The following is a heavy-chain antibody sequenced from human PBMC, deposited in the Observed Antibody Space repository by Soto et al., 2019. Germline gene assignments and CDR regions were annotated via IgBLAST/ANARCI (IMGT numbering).Heavy chain of an antibody. D-gene: IGHD1-1*01. CDR3: ARVGGTRYGMDV. J-gene: IGHJ6*02. V-gene: IGHV3-13*01. Sequence: PGGSLRLSCAASGFTFSSYDMHWVRQATGKGLEWVSAIGTAGDTYYPGSVKGRFTISRENAKNSLYLQMNSLRAGDTAVYYCARVGGTRYGMDVWRQGTTVTVSS. CDR1: GFTFSSYD. CDR2: IGTAGDT.